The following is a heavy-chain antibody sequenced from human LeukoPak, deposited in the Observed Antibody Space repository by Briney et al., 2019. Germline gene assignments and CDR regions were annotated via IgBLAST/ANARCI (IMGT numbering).Heavy chain of an antibody. J-gene: IGHJ4*02. V-gene: IGHV3-21*01. CDR3: AREWLQFLDY. Sequence: GGSLRLSCAASGFTFSSYSMNWVRQAPGKGLEWVSSISSSSSYIYYADSVEGRFTISRDNAKNSLYLQMNSLRAEDTAVYYCAREWLQFLDYWGQGTLVTVSS. D-gene: IGHD5-24*01. CDR2: ISSSSSYI. CDR1: GFTFSSYS.